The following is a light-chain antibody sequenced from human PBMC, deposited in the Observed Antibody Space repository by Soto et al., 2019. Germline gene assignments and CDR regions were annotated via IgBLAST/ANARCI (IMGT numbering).Light chain of an antibody. CDR3: QQYDNSRPS. J-gene: IGKJ4*01. V-gene: IGKV3D-15*01. CDR2: GAS. Sequence: EIVMTQSPATLSVSPGERVTLSCRASENVSTNLVWYQQKPTKAPRRLIYGASTRATGIPATISGSGSGTEFTLTISRLKPEEYAIYYCQQYDNSRPSFGEGTKVEIK. CDR1: ENVSTN.